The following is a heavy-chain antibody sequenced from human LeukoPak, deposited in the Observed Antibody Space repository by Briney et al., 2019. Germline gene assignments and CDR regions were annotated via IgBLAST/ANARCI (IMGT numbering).Heavy chain of an antibody. D-gene: IGHD5-18*01. V-gene: IGHV3-21*01. CDR3: ARDLGGYSYGSHFDY. CDR1: VFTFSRYS. CDR2: ITTSSSYI. Sequence: GGSLRLSCAASVFTFSRYSLNWVRQAPGKGLEWVSSITTSSSYIYYADSVKGRFTISRDNARNSLYLHMNSLRAEDTAVYYCARDLGGYSYGSHFDYWGQGTLVTVSS. J-gene: IGHJ4*02.